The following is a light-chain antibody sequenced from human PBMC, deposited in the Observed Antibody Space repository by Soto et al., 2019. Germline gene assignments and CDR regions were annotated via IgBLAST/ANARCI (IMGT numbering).Light chain of an antibody. CDR3: ASYTSSSTLV. Sequence: QSALTQPASVSGSPGQSITISCTGTSSDVGGYKYVSWYQQHPDKAPKLIIFEVSNRPSGISSRFSGSKSGNTASLTISGLQAEDEADYDCASYTSSSTLVFGGGTKLTVL. J-gene: IGLJ3*02. CDR2: EVS. V-gene: IGLV2-14*01. CDR1: SSDVGGYKY.